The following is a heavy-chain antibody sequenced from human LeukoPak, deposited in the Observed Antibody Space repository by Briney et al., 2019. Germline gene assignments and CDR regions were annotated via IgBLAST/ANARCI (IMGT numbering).Heavy chain of an antibody. D-gene: IGHD3-22*01. CDR2: ISYDGSNK. V-gene: IGHV3-30*18. CDR1: GFTFSSYS. J-gene: IGHJ3*02. CDR3: AKEHYYDSSGYYVNHAFDI. Sequence: GGSLRLSCAASGFTFSSYSMHWVRQAPGKGLEWVAVISYDGSNKYYADSVKGRFTISRDNSKNTLYLQMNSLRAEDTAVYYCAKEHYYDSSGYYVNHAFDIWGQGTMVTVSS.